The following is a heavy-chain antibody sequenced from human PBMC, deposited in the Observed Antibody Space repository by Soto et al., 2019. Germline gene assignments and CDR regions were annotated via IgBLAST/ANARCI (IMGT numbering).Heavy chain of an antibody. J-gene: IGHJ4*02. Sequence: GGSRRLSCAASGFPFGYNAMSGGRQAPGKGLEWVSGISDSGATTYYADSVRGRFTISRDNSKNTLYLQMKSLRAEDSASYYCAKEDTSSGSLDYWGQGALVTVSS. CDR3: AKEDTSSGSLDY. CDR2: ISDSGATT. V-gene: IGHV3-23*01. D-gene: IGHD6-19*01. CDR1: GFPFGYNA.